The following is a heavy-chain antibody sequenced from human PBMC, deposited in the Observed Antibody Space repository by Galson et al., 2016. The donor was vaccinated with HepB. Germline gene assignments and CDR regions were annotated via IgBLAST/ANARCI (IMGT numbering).Heavy chain of an antibody. CDR1: GDSVSSNAAS. CDR3: ARRSAPLGNFDV. CDR2: IYYRSEWYN. D-gene: IGHD2-15*01. V-gene: IGHV6-1*01. J-gene: IGHJ3*01. Sequence: CAISGDSVSSNAASWNLIRQSPSRGLEWLGRIYYRSEWYNEYALSVRSRITITPDISKNQFSLQLNSVTPEDTAVYFCARRSAPLGNFDVWGQGTAVTVSS.